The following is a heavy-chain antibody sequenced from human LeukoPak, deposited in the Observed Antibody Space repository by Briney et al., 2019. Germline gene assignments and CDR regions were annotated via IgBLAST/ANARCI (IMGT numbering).Heavy chain of an antibody. J-gene: IGHJ4*02. CDR3: ARGVPAAMAVDY. CDR2: IWYDGSNK. Sequence: GGSLRLSCAASGFTFSSYAMHWVRQAPGKGLEWVAVIWYDGSNKYYADSVKGRFTISRDNSKNTLYLQMNSLRAEDTAVYYCARGVPAAMAVDYWGQGTLVTVSS. CDR1: GFTFSSYA. D-gene: IGHD2-2*01. V-gene: IGHV3-33*08.